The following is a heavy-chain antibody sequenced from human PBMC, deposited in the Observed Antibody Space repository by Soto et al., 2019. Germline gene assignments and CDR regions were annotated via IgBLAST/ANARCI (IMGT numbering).Heavy chain of an antibody. D-gene: IGHD3-10*01. J-gene: IGHJ1*01. CDR3: ARGGLIRGVIYD. Sequence: PSETLSLTCTVSGGSISSYYWSWIRQPPGKGLEWIGYIYYSGSTNYNPSLKSRVTISVDTSKNQFSLKLRSVTAADTAVYYCARGGLIRGVIYDWGQGTLVTVSS. CDR2: IYYSGST. CDR1: GGSISSYY. V-gene: IGHV4-59*12.